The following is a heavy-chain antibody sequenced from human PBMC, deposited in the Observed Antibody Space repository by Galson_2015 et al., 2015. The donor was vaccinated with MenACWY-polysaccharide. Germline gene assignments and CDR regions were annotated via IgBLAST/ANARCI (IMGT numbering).Heavy chain of an antibody. CDR3: ARGGKYCYDSSGYLNWFDP. Sequence: SVKVSCKASGYSFSSYDINWVRQTTGQGLEWMGWMNPNSGNTGSAQKFQGRATMTRNTSISIAYMELSSLISEDTVVYYCARGGKYCYDSSGYLNWFDPWGQGTLVTVSS. D-gene: IGHD3-22*01. J-gene: IGHJ5*02. CDR2: MNPNSGNT. V-gene: IGHV1-8*01. CDR1: GYSFSSYD.